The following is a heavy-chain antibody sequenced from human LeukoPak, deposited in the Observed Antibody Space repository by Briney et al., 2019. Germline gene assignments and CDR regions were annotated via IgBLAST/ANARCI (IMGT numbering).Heavy chain of an antibody. Sequence: PSETLSLTCTVSGGSISSYYWSWIRQPPGKGLEGIGYIYYSGSTNYNPSLKSRVTISVDTCKNQFSLKLSSVTAADTAVYYCARVSPLLWFGEPPPLYFDYWGQGTLVTVSS. CDR2: IYYSGST. D-gene: IGHD3-10*01. V-gene: IGHV4-59*01. CDR3: ARVSPLLWFGEPPPLYFDY. CDR1: GGSISSYY. J-gene: IGHJ4*02.